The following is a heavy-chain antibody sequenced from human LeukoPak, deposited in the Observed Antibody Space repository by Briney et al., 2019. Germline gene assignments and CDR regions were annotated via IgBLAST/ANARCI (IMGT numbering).Heavy chain of an antibody. J-gene: IGHJ3*02. Sequence: PSETLSLTCTVSGGSISSYYWSWIRQPPGKGLEWIWYISYSGSTAYNPSLKSQVTISLDTSKNQFSLRLSSVTAADTAVYYFARETRLHSGSYSNDAFDIWGQGTMVTVSS. CDR3: ARETRLHSGSYSNDAFDI. V-gene: IGHV4-59*01. D-gene: IGHD1-26*01. CDR1: GGSISSYY. CDR2: ISYSGST.